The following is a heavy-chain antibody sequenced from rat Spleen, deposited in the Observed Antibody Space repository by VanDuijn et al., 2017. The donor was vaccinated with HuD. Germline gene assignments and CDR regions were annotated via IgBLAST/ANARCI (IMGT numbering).Heavy chain of an antibody. J-gene: IGHJ2*01. CDR1: GFSFSDYY. Sequence: EVQLVESDGGLVRPGRSLKLSCAASGFSFSDYYMAWVRQAPTKGLEWVATISYDGSSTYYRDSVKGRFTISRDNAKSTLYLQMDSLRSEDTATYYCARHGNFDYWGQGVMVTVSS. V-gene: IGHV5-29*01. CDR2: ISYDGSST. CDR3: ARHGNFDY.